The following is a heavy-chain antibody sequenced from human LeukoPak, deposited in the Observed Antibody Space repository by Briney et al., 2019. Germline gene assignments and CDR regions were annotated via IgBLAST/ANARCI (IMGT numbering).Heavy chain of an antibody. CDR3: ANLTFGCGGDWYRGFDY. D-gene: IGHD2-21*02. J-gene: IGHJ4*02. CDR2: ISGSGGST. Sequence: GGSLRLSCAASGFTFSSYGMSWVRQAPGKGLEWVSAISGSGGSTYYADSVKGRFTISRDNSKNTLYLQMNSLRAEDQAVYYCANLTFGCGGDWYRGFDYWGQGTLVTVSS. CDR1: GFTFSSYG. V-gene: IGHV3-23*01.